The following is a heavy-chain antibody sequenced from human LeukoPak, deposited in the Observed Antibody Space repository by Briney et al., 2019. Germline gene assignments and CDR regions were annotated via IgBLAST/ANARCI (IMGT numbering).Heavy chain of an antibody. J-gene: IGHJ5*02. CDR2: IIPIFGTA. Sequence: GASVKVSCKASGGTFSSYAISWVRQAPGQGLEWMGGIIPIFGTANYAQKFQGRVTITAGESTSTAYMELSSLRSEDTAVYYCARGGRAVAGYNWFDPWGQGTLVTVSS. CDR1: GGTFSSYA. V-gene: IGHV1-69*13. D-gene: IGHD6-19*01. CDR3: ARGGRAVAGYNWFDP.